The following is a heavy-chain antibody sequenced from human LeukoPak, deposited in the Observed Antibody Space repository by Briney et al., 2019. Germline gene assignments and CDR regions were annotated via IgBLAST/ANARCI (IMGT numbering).Heavy chain of an antibody. CDR2: ISYDGSNK. CDR3: AKRSVAVNFDY. Sequence: GGSLRLSCAASGFTFSSYGMHWVRQAPGKGLEWVAVISYDGSNKYYADSVKGRFTISRDNSKNTLYLQMNRLRAEDTAVYYCAKRSVAVNFDYWGQGTLVTVSS. J-gene: IGHJ4*02. V-gene: IGHV3-30*18. D-gene: IGHD6-19*01. CDR1: GFTFSSYG.